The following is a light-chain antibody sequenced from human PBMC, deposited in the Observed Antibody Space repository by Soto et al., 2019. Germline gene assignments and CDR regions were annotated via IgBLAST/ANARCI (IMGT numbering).Light chain of an antibody. CDR1: QNINRY. CDR2: GAS. Sequence: QMTKSASPLSATVGDRVPITCRASQNINRYLAWYQQKPGEAPKLLVYGASSLQSGVPSRFSGSGSGTEFSLSINSLHPDDFATYYCQHYNGRSSFGPGTKVDIK. J-gene: IGKJ3*01. V-gene: IGKV1-5*01. CDR3: QHYNGRSS.